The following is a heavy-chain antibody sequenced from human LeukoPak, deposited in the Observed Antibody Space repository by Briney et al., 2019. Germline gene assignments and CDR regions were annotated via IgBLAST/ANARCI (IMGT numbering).Heavy chain of an antibody. CDR2: FDPEDGET. CDR3: ARGRIAVAGGGSYYYYMDV. J-gene: IGHJ6*03. V-gene: IGHV1-24*01. D-gene: IGHD6-19*01. Sequence: ASVKVSCKVSGYTLTELSMHWVRQAPGKGLEWMGGFDPEDGETIYAQKFQGRVTMTEDTSTDTAYMELSSLRSEDMAVYYCARGRIAVAGGGSYYYYMDVWGKGTTVTVSS. CDR1: GYTLTELS.